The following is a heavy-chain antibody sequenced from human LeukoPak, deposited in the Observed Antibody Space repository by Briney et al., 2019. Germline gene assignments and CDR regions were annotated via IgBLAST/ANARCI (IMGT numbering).Heavy chain of an antibody. J-gene: IGHJ6*03. CDR2: IYHSGST. CDR3: AREGRGSSPQGYYYYYMDV. D-gene: IGHD6-6*01. Sequence: SETLSLTCTVSGYSISSGYYWGWIRQPPGKGLEWIGSIYHSGSTYYNPSLNSRVTISVDTSKNQFSLKLSSVTAADTAVYYCAREGRGSSPQGYYYYYMDVWGKGTTVTVSS. CDR1: GYSISSGYY. V-gene: IGHV4-38-2*02.